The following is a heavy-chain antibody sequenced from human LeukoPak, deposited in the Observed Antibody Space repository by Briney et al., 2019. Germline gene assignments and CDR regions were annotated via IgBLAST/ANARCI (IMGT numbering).Heavy chain of an antibody. Sequence: SETLSLTCAVYGGSFSGYYWSWIRQPPGKGLEWIGEINHSGSTNYNPSLKSRVTISVDTSKNQFSLKLSSVTAADTAVYYCARDGTWDYGDYNYYYYYMDVWGKGTTVTISS. CDR3: ARDGTWDYGDYNYYYYYMDV. D-gene: IGHD4-17*01. V-gene: IGHV4-34*01. CDR2: INHSGST. CDR1: GGSFSGYY. J-gene: IGHJ6*03.